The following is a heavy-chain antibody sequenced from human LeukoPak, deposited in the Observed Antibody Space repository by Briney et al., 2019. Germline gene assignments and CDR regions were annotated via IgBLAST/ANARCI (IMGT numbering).Heavy chain of an antibody. CDR3: GEGFGSGNFHPGYYYYYMDV. CDR2: ISAYNGNT. V-gene: IGHV1-18*01. Sequence: GASVKVSCKASGYTFTSYGISWVRQAPGQGLEWMGWISAYNGNTNYAQKLQGRVTMTTDTSTSTAYMELRSLRSDDTAVYYCGEGFGSGNFHPGYYYYYMDVWGKGTTVTVSS. J-gene: IGHJ6*03. CDR1: GYTFTSYG. D-gene: IGHD3-10*01.